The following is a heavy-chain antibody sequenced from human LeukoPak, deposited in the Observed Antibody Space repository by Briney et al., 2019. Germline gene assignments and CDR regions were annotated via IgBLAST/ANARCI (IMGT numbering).Heavy chain of an antibody. V-gene: IGHV4-59*08. Sequence: SETLSLTCNVSGDSVSSVYWSWIRQPPGKGLEWIGYIYYNGYTDDNPSLKSRVTISVDTSKNQLSLHMSSVTASDSAIYYCARHRRNLNEDRFREGEPNFDYWGQGTLVTVSS. J-gene: IGHJ4*02. D-gene: IGHD1-14*01. CDR3: ARHRRNLNEDRFREGEPNFDY. CDR2: IYYNGYT. CDR1: GDSVSSVY.